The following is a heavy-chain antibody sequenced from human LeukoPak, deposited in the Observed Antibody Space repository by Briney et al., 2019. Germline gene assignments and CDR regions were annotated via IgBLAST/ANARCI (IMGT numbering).Heavy chain of an antibody. J-gene: IGHJ4*02. D-gene: IGHD5-18*01. CDR2: ISDSGGST. CDR1: GFTFSNYD. Sequence: PGGSLRLSCAASGFTFSNYDMSWVRQAPGKGLEWVSSISDSGGSTYYADSVKGRFTISRDNAKNSLYLQMNSLRAEDTALYYCAKETLTRGYSYGRFGYWGQGTLVTVSS. V-gene: IGHV3-23*01. CDR3: AKETLTRGYSYGRFGY.